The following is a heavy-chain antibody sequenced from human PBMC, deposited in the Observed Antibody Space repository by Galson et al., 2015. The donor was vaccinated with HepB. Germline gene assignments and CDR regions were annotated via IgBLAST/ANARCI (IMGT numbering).Heavy chain of an antibody. CDR2: IYYRGNS. Sequence: TLSLTCTVSGGSISSGGYYWSWIRQHPGKGLEWIGYIYYRGNSYYNPSLKSRLIISVDTSKNQFSLKLSSVTAADTAVYYCARGGVSWPTYYFDYWGQGTLVAVSS. J-gene: IGHJ4*02. V-gene: IGHV4-31*03. CDR3: ARGGVSWPTYYFDY. CDR1: GGSISSGGYY. D-gene: IGHD2-8*01.